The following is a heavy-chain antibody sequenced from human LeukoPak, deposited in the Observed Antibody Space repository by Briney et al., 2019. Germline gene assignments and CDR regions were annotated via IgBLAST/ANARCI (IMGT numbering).Heavy chain of an antibody. D-gene: IGHD4-11*01. CDR1: GGSISSYY. CDR2: IYYSGST. V-gene: IGHV4-59*01. CDR3: ARENDDYSNLPASWFDP. J-gene: IGHJ5*02. Sequence: PSETLSLTCTVSGGSISSYYWSWIRQPPGKGLGWIGYIYYSGSTNYNPSLKSRVTISVDTSKNQFSLKLSSVTAADTAVYYCARENDDYSNLPASWFDPWGQGTLVTVSS.